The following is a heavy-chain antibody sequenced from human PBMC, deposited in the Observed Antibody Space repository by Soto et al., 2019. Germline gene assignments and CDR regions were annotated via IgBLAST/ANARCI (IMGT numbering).Heavy chain of an antibody. CDR1: GGSFSGYY. J-gene: IGHJ4*02. V-gene: IGHV4-34*01. CDR3: ARRPRLRVITCAGVIVTYFDY. CDR2: INHSGST. Sequence: SETLSLTCAVYGGSFSGYYWSWIRQPPGKGLEWIGEINHSGSTNYNPSLKSRVTISVDTSKNQFSLKLSSVTAADTAVYECARRPRLRVITCAGVIVTYFDYWGQGTLVTVSS. D-gene: IGHD3-16*02.